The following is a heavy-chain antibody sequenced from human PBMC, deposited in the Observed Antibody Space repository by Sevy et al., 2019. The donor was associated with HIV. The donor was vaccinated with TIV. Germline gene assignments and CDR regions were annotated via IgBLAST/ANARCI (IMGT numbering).Heavy chain of an antibody. Sequence: GGSLRLSCAASGFTFSSYGMHWVRQAPGKGLEWVAVIWYDGSNKYYADSVKGRFTISRDNSKNTLYLQMNSLRAEDTAAYYCARAVDYGSGSYYLDYWGQGTLVTVSS. J-gene: IGHJ4*02. V-gene: IGHV3-33*01. CDR2: IWYDGSNK. D-gene: IGHD3-10*01. CDR3: ARAVDYGSGSYYLDY. CDR1: GFTFSSYG.